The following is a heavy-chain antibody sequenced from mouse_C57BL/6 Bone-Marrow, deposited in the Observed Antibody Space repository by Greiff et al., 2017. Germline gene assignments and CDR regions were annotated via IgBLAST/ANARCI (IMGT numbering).Heavy chain of an antibody. CDR1: GFTFSDAW. CDR3: TRGGKRSYFDY. J-gene: IGHJ2*01. Sequence: EVKLMESGGGLVQPGGSMKLSCAASGFTFSDAWMDWVRQSPEKGLEWVAEIRNKANNHATYYAESVKGRFTISRDDSKSSVYLQMNSLRAEDTGIYYYTRGGKRSYFDYWGQGTTLTVSS. V-gene: IGHV6-6*01. D-gene: IGHD2-1*01. CDR2: IRNKANNHAT.